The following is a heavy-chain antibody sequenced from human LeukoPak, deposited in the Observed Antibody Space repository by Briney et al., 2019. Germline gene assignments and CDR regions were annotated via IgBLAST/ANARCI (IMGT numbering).Heavy chain of an antibody. V-gene: IGHV1-24*01. D-gene: IGHD1-26*01. CDR3: ATVRWELLGGPTDNWFDP. CDR1: GYTLTELS. Sequence: ASVEVSCKVSGYTLTELSMHWVRQAPGKGLEWMGGFDPEDGETIYAQKFQGRVTMTEDTSTDTAYMELSSLRSEDTAVYYCATVRWELLGGPTDNWFDPWGQGTLVTVSS. CDR2: FDPEDGET. J-gene: IGHJ5*02.